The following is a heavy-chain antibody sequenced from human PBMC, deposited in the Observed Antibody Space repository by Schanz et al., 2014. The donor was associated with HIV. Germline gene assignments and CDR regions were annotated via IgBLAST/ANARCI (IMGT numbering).Heavy chain of an antibody. CDR1: GLIFRTYD. D-gene: IGHD1-1*01. V-gene: IGHV3-33*08. J-gene: IGHJ5*02. CDR3: ARDQGTTWISGGNWFAP. CDR2: IGYDGNNK. Sequence: VQLVESGGGLVKRGGSLRLSCVVSGLIFRTYDMNWVRQAPGKGLEWVAIIGYDGNNKYYADSVKGRFTVSRDNSKNTNTLYLQMNSLRAEDTAVYYCARDQGTTWISGGNWFAPWGQGTLVTVSS.